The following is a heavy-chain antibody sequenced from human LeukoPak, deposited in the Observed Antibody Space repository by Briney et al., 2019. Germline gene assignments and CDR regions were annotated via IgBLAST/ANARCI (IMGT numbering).Heavy chain of an antibody. CDR2: IYYSGST. CDR3: ASGVVVPPKNYYYTDV. Sequence: SETLSLTCTVSGGSISSRSYYWGWIRQPPGKGLEWIGSIYYSGSTYYNPSLKSRVTISVDTSKNQFSLKLSSVTAADTAVYYCASGVVVPPKNYYYTDVWGKGTTVTVSS. J-gene: IGHJ6*03. D-gene: IGHD2-2*01. CDR1: GGSISSRSYY. V-gene: IGHV4-39*01.